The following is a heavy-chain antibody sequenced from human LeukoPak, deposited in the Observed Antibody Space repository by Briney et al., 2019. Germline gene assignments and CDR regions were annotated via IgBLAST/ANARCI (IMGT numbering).Heavy chain of an antibody. J-gene: IGHJ4*02. Sequence: SGTLSLTCAVSGGSISSSNWWSWVRQPPGKGLEWIGEIYHSGSTNYNPSLKSRVTISVDKSKNQFSLKLSSVTAADTAVYYCAIEDIVVVPAATATVSDYWGQGTLVTVSS. CDR1: GGSISSSNW. CDR3: AIEDIVVVPAATATVSDY. CDR2: IYHSGST. V-gene: IGHV4-4*02. D-gene: IGHD2-2*01.